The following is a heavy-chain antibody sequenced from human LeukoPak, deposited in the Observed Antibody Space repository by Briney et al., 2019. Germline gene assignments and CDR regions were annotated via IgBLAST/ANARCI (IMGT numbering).Heavy chain of an antibody. CDR3: AKGDYGDSRRASDI. V-gene: IGHV3-9*01. Sequence: GGSLRLSCAASGFTFDDYAMHWVRQAPGKGLEWVSGISWNSGSIGYADSVKGRFTISRDNAKNSLYLQMNSLRAEDTALYYCAKGDYGDSRRASDIWGQGTMVTVSS. CDR1: GFTFDDYA. J-gene: IGHJ3*02. D-gene: IGHD4-17*01. CDR2: ISWNSGSI.